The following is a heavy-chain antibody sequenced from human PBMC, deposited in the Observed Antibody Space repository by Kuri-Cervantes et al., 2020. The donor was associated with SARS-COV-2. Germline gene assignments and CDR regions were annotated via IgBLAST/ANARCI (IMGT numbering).Heavy chain of an antibody. Sequence: GGSLRLSCAASGFTFSSYAMHWVRQARGKGLEWAAVISYDGSNKYYADSVKGRFTISRDNSKNTLYLQMNSLRAEDTAVYYCARDFPEYQLTFDTHADYWGQGTLVTVSS. CDR1: GFTFSSYA. J-gene: IGHJ4*02. D-gene: IGHD2-2*01. CDR3: ARDFPEYQLTFDTHADY. V-gene: IGHV3-30-3*01. CDR2: ISYDGSNK.